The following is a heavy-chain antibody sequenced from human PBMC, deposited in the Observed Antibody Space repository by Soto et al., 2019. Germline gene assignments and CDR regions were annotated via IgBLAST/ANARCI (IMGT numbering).Heavy chain of an antibody. CDR3: ASYYYGSGSYSSGM. J-gene: IGHJ3*02. Sequence: GGSLRLSCAVSGFTFSSYAMSWVGQAPGKGLEWVSSFSGSSVSTYYADSVKGRFAISRDNSKNTLYLQMNSLRAEDTAVYYCASYYYGSGSYSSGMWGQGTMVTVSS. D-gene: IGHD3-10*01. CDR2: FSGSSVST. V-gene: IGHV3-23*01. CDR1: GFTFSSYA.